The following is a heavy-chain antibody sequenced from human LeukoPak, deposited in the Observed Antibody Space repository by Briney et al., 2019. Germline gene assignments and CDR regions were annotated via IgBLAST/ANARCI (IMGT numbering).Heavy chain of an antibody. V-gene: IGHV1-2*02. CDR1: GYTFTGYY. D-gene: IGHD6-13*01. Sequence: GASVKVSCKASGYTFTGYYMHWVRQAPGQGLEWMGWINPNSGGTNYAQKFQGRVTMTRDTSISTAYMELSRLRSDGTAVYYCASSAIAAAGLTFDYWGQGTLVTVSS. J-gene: IGHJ4*02. CDR3: ASSAIAAAGLTFDY. CDR2: INPNSGGT.